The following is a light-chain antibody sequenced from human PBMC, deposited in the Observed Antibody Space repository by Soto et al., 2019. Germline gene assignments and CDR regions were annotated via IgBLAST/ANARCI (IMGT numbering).Light chain of an antibody. CDR1: QRLLHSNGNTF. Sequence: EIVMTQSPPSLTVTPGEPASISCRSSQRLLHSNGNTFLDWYLQKPGQSPQLLFYLGSNRASGVSDRVSGSEAGTDVALKISIVDADDVGVYYFMQALETPYTFGQGTKREIK. J-gene: IGKJ2*01. CDR2: LGS. CDR3: MQALETPYT. V-gene: IGKV2-28*01.